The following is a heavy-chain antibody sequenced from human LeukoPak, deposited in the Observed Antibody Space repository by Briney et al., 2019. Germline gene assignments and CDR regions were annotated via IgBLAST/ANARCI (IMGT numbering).Heavy chain of an antibody. D-gene: IGHD1-14*01. Sequence: PLETLSLTCTVSGGSISSGGYYWSWIRQHPGKGLEWIGYIYYSGSTYYNPSLKSRVTISVDTSKNQFSLKLSSVTAADTAVYYCATPPVETGAEYFQHWGQGTLVTVSS. J-gene: IGHJ1*01. CDR1: GGSISSGGYY. CDR2: IYYSGST. CDR3: ATPPVETGAEYFQH. V-gene: IGHV4-31*03.